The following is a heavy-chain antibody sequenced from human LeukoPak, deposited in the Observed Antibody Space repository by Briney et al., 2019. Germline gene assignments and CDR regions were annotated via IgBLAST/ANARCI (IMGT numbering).Heavy chain of an antibody. J-gene: IGHJ5*02. CDR3: AKDRTGYSYGYFLSP. CDR1: GFTFNNYA. CDR2: ISDSVSGGST. D-gene: IGHD5-18*01. Sequence: PGGSLRLSCAASGFTFNNYAMTWVRQAPGKGLEWVSIISDSVSGGSTYYADSVKGRFTISRDNSKNTLYLQMNSLRAEDTAVYYCAKDRTGYSYGYFLSPWGQGTLVTVSS. V-gene: IGHV3-23*01.